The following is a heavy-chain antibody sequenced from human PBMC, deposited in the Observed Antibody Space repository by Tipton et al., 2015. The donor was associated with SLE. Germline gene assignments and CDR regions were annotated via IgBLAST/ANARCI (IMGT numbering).Heavy chain of an antibody. CDR2: VYYSGST. CDR3: AREMRVGCSSTSCYGWFDP. D-gene: IGHD2-2*01. J-gene: IGHJ5*02. Sequence: TLSLTCTVSGGSIRSSSYYWGWIRQPPGKGLEWIGSVYYSGSTYYNPSLKSRVTISVDTSKNQFSLKLSSVTAADTAVYYCAREMRVGCSSTSCYGWFDPWGQGTLVTVSS. V-gene: IGHV4-39*07. CDR1: GGSIRSSSYY.